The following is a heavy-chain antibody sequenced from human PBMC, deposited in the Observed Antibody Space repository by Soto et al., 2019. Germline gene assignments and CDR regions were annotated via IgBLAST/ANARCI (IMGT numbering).Heavy chain of an antibody. J-gene: IGHJ6*02. D-gene: IGHD3-3*01. CDR3: ARKAYDFWSGPPWNYYYGMDV. Sequence: ASETLSLTCTVSGGSISSGGYYWSWIRQHPGKGLEWIGYIYYSGSTYYNPSLKSRVTISVDTSKNQFSLKLSSVTAADTAVYYCARKAYDFWSGPPWNYYYGMDVWGQGTTVTVSS. V-gene: IGHV4-31*03. CDR2: IYYSGST. CDR1: GGSISSGGYY.